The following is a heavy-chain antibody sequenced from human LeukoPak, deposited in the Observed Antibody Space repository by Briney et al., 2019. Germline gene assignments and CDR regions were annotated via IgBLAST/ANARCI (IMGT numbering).Heavy chain of an antibody. CDR2: ITSTGSYV. Sequence: GGSLRLSCEASGFSFSTYNMNWVRQAPGKRLEWISSITSTGSYVFYADSVRGRFTISRDNAKNSLYLQMNSLRAEDTAVYYCVRILFGYSRSWWIMDVWGKGTTVTVSS. J-gene: IGHJ6*03. D-gene: IGHD6-13*01. V-gene: IGHV3-21*01. CDR3: VRILFGYSRSWWIMDV. CDR1: GFSFSTYN.